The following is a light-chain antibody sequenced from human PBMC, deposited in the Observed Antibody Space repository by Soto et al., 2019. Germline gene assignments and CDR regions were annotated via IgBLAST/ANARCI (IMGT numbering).Light chain of an antibody. CDR1: QSVTSTY. Sequence: EFVLTQSPGTLSLSPGERAILSCRASQSVTSTYIAWYQQKPGQAPRLLIYGASSRATGIPDRFSGSGSGTDFTLTISRLEAEDFVVYYCQYYGSSPPTTFGQGTKLEIK. CDR3: QYYGSSPPTT. CDR2: GAS. V-gene: IGKV3-20*01. J-gene: IGKJ2*01.